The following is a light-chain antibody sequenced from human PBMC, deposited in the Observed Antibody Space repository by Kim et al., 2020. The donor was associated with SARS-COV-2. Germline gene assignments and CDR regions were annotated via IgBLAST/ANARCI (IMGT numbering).Light chain of an antibody. Sequence: SFTISCTGTSSDVGGYNYVSWYQQHPGKAPKLMIYDVSNRPSGVSNRFSGSKSGNTASLTISGLQAEDEADYYCSSYTSSSTLYVFGTGTKVTVL. CDR3: SSYTSSSTLYV. CDR1: SSDVGGYNY. CDR2: DVS. J-gene: IGLJ1*01. V-gene: IGLV2-14*03.